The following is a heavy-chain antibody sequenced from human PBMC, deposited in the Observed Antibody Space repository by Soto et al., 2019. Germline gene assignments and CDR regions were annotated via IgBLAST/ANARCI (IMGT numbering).Heavy chain of an antibody. CDR3: ARDRAVAATFDH. J-gene: IGHJ4*02. CDR2: ISSSSSYI. V-gene: IGHV3-21*01. CDR1: GFTFSSYS. Sequence: EVQLVESGGGLVKPGGSLRLSCAASGFTFSSYSMNWVRQAPGKGLEWVLSISSSSSYIYYADSVKGRFTISRDNAKNSLYLQMNSLRAQDTAVYYCARDRAVAATFDHWGQGTVVTVSS. D-gene: IGHD6-19*01.